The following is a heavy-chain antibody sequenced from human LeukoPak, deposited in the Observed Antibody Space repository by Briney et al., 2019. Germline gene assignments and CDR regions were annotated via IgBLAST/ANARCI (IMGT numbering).Heavy chain of an antibody. J-gene: IGHJ4*02. V-gene: IGHV3-48*01. Sequence: GGSPRLSCTASGFPFIEYSMNWVRQVPGKGLEWISYIGIDSGNTKYADSVRGRFTISADKAKNSLYLQMNSLRVEDTAVYYCARDHNYAFDNWGQGTLVSVAS. CDR2: IGIDSGNT. CDR3: ARDHNYAFDN. CDR1: GFPFIEYS. D-gene: IGHD1-1*01.